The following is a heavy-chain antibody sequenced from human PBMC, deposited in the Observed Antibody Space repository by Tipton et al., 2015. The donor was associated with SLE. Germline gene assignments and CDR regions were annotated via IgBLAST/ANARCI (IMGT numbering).Heavy chain of an antibody. CDR2: ISDGGGT. Sequence: TLSLTCSASGGSISSNYWIWIRQPPGKGLEWIGYISDGGGTNYNPSLKSRVTISVDRSKNQFSLRLSSVTAADTAVYYCARDSYDFWSGYTPSGTMDVWGKGTTVTVSS. D-gene: IGHD3-3*01. CDR3: ARDSYDFWSGYTPSGTMDV. CDR1: GGSISSNY. V-gene: IGHV4-4*08. J-gene: IGHJ6*03.